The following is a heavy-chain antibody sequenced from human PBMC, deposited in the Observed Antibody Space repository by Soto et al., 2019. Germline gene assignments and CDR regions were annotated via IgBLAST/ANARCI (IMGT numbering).Heavy chain of an antibody. CDR3: ARGGHCTNGVCSALDY. V-gene: IGHV4-59*08. Sequence: QVQLQESGPGLVKPSETLSLTCTVSGGSISTYYWSWIRQPPGKGLEWIGYIYYSGSASYNTSLKSRVTISPDTSKNQFSLRLSSVTAADTAVYYCARGGHCTNGVCSALDYWGQGTLVTVSS. CDR2: IYYSGSA. D-gene: IGHD2-8*01. J-gene: IGHJ4*02. CDR1: GGSISTYY.